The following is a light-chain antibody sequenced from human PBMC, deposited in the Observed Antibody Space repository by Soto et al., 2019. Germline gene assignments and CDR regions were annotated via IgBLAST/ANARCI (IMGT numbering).Light chain of an antibody. V-gene: IGKV1-5*01. CDR2: GAS. Sequence: QMTQSPSTLSASVGDRVTITCRASQSVGTWVAWYQQKPGKAPKLLIYGASNLESGVPSRFSGSGSGTEFTLTITTLQPDDFATYFCQHYRRNTWSFGPGTKVDIK. J-gene: IGKJ1*01. CDR1: QSVGTW. CDR3: QHYRRNTWS.